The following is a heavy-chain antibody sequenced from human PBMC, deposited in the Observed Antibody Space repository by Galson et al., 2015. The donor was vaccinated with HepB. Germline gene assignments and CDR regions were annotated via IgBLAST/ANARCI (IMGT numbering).Heavy chain of an antibody. D-gene: IGHD3-3*01. J-gene: IGHJ6*03. CDR1: GFTFSSYS. CDR3: AREDRLTIFGVVIIQASETDYYYMDV. CDR2: ISSSSSYI. Sequence: SLRLSCAASGFTFSSYSMNWVRQAPGKGLEWVSSISSSSSYIYYADSVKGRFTISRDNAKNSLYLQMNSLRAEDTAVYYCAREDRLTIFGVVIIQASETDYYYMDVWGKGTTVTVSS. V-gene: IGHV3-21*01.